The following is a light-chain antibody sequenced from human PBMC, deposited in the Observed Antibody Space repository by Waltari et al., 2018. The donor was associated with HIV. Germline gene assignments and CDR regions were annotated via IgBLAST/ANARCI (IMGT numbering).Light chain of an antibody. V-gene: IGKV3-15*01. CDR1: QSVNSN. CDR2: GAS. Sequence: EIVMTQSPATLSVSPGERATLSCRASQSVNSNLAWYQQKPGQAPMLLSYGASTRATGIPSRFSGSGSGTEFTLTISSLQSEDFAVYYCQQYKNWAPGRTFGQGTKVEIK. J-gene: IGKJ1*01. CDR3: QQYKNWAPGRT.